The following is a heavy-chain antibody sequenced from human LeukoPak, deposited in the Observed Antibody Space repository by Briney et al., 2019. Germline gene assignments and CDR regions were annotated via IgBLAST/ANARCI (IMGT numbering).Heavy chain of an antibody. CDR3: ARSHWATVTTGYYYYYYMDV. CDR1: GGTFSSYA. J-gene: IGHJ6*03. D-gene: IGHD4-17*01. CDR2: IIPIFGTA. Sequence: SVKVSCKASGGTFSSYAISWVRQAPGQGLEWMGGIIPIFGTANYAQKFQGRVTITTDESTSTAYMELSSLGSEDTAVYYCARSHWATVTTGYYYYYYMDVWGKGTTVTVSS. V-gene: IGHV1-69*05.